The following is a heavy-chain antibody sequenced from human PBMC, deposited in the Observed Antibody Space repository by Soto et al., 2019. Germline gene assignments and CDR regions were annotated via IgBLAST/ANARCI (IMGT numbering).Heavy chain of an antibody. Sequence: EVQLVESGGGLVQPGGSLRLSCAASGFTFSSYEMNWVRQAPGKGLEWVSYISSSGSTIYYADSVKGRVTSSRDNAKNSLYLQMNSLRAEDTAVYYCARFYSSSWEGWFDPWGQGTLVTVSS. V-gene: IGHV3-48*03. CDR1: GFTFSSYE. CDR2: ISSSGSTI. J-gene: IGHJ5*02. D-gene: IGHD6-6*01. CDR3: ARFYSSSWEGWFDP.